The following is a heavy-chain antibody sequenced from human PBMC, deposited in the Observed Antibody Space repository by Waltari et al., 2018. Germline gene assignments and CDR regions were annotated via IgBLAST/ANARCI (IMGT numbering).Heavy chain of an antibody. V-gene: IGHV3-21*01. CDR1: GFTFSSYS. CDR3: ARDGLRYFDWPDNFDY. CDR2: ISSSSSYI. Sequence: EVQLVESGGGLVKPGGSLRLSCAASGFTFSSYSMNWVRQAPGKGLEWVSSISSSSSYIYYADSVKGRFTISRDNAKNSRYLQMNSLRAEDTAVYYCARDGLRYFDWPDNFDYWGQGTLVTVSS. J-gene: IGHJ4*02. D-gene: IGHD3-9*01.